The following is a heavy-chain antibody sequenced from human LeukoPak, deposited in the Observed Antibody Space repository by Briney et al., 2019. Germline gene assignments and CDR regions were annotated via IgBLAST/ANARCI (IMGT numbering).Heavy chain of an antibody. CDR1: GGSFSSYY. D-gene: IGHD6-19*01. CDR3: AIGFRSGGYDTDDAFDI. J-gene: IGHJ3*02. V-gene: IGHV4-4*07. Sequence: PSETLSLTCTASGGSFSSYYWSWIRQPAGKGLEWIGRINTSGRTSYNPSRKSRVTMSVDTSKRQFSLKLCSVTAADTAVYCCAIGFRSGGYDTDDAFDIWGQGTMVTVSS. CDR2: INTSGRT.